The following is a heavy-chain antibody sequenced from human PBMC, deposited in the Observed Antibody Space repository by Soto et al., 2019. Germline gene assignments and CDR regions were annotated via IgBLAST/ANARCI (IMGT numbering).Heavy chain of an antibody. J-gene: IGHJ4*02. CDR3: LRGVPWYNSNWDFDY. CDR1: GYSFTTYW. Sequence: EVQLVQSGAEVKKPGESLIISCQGSGYSFTTYWIAWVRQMPGKGLEWMGIIYPGDSDTRYSPSFQGQVTISADTSISTAYLQWSSLKASDSAMYYCLRGVPWYNSNWDFDYWGQGTLVTVPS. CDR2: IYPGDSDT. V-gene: IGHV5-51*01. D-gene: IGHD6-13*01.